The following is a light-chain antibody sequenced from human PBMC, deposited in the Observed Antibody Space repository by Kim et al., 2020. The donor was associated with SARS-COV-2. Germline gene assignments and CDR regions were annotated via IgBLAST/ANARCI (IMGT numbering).Light chain of an antibody. J-gene: IGLJ2*01. CDR1: SLRKYY. V-gene: IGLV3-19*01. CDR3: NSRDTSHFVI. CDR2: GKN. Sequence: SSELTQDPAVSVALGQTVRITCQGDSLRKYYATWYQQKPGQAPVLLISGKNNRPSGIPDRFSGSSSGNTASLTIAGARAEDEADYYCNSRDTSHFVIFGGGTQLTVL.